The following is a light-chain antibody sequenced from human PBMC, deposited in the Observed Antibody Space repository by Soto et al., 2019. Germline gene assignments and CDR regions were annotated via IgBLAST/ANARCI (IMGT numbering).Light chain of an antibody. V-gene: IGKV1-39*01. CDR1: QTVNTW. J-gene: IGKJ4*01. CDR3: QQSYSTPLT. Sequence: DIHLTQSPSTLSASVGERVTITCRASQTVNTWLAWYQHKPGKAPKLLIYAASSLQSGVPSRFSGSGSGTDFTLTISSLQPEDFATYYCQQSYSTPLTFGGGTKVDIK. CDR2: AAS.